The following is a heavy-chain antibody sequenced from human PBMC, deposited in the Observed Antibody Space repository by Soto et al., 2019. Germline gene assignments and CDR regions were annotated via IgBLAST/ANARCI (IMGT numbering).Heavy chain of an antibody. Sequence: ASVKVSCKAFGYSFSNSYVVWVRQAPGQGLEWMGVINPAGGSTTFYAQKFQDRVTMTRDTSTSTVYLELISLRSEDTAVFYCGRVYGTNYDTLTGLWGGHFDYWG. V-gene: IGHV1-46*03. CDR3: GRVYGTNYDTLTGLWGGHFDY. J-gene: IGHJ4*01. CDR2: INPAGGST. CDR1: GYSFSNSY. D-gene: IGHD3-9*01.